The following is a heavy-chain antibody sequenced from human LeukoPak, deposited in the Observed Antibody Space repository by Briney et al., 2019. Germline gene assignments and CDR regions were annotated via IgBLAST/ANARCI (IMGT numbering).Heavy chain of an antibody. CDR1: AFTFSTYS. D-gene: IGHD1-26*01. Sequence: PGGSLRLSCAASAFTFSTYSMIWVRQAQGKGLEWVSSISGSSNYIYYADSVKGRFTISRDNTKNSLYLQMNNLRAEDTAVYYCARLGVGDLRAGLDPWGQGTLVTVSS. CDR3: ARLGVGDLRAGLDP. V-gene: IGHV3-21*01. J-gene: IGHJ5*02. CDR2: ISGSSNYI.